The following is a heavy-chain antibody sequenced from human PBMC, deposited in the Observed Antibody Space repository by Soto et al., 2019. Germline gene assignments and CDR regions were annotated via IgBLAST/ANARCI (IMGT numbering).Heavy chain of an antibody. J-gene: IGHJ4*02. D-gene: IGHD6-13*01. Sequence: GASLKISCDASGYTFTNYWIGWVRQMPGTGLEWIGIIYPRDSDTRYSPSFQAQVTMSVEKSIGTSYLQWSSRKTSDTAMYYCVSHSGKIESSVGPWSFDYWGQGTLVTVSS. CDR1: GYTFTNYW. CDR3: VSHSGKIESSVGPWSFDY. CDR2: IYPRDSDT. V-gene: IGHV5-51*01.